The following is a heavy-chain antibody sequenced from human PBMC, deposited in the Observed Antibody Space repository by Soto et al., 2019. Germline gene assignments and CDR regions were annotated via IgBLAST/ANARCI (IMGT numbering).Heavy chain of an antibody. CDR2: ISSTSTTI. Sequence: EVQLVESGGGLVQPGGSLRLSCTASGLSFRTDNMNWVRQAPGKGPEWISYISSTSTTIYYADSVKGRFTVSRDNGQQSVYLQMNSLRHEDTAVYYCARYPRPPLVVTANGGMDVWGQGTTVIVSS. CDR3: ARYPRPPLVVTANGGMDV. J-gene: IGHJ6*02. CDR1: GLSFRTDN. V-gene: IGHV3-48*02. D-gene: IGHD2-15*01.